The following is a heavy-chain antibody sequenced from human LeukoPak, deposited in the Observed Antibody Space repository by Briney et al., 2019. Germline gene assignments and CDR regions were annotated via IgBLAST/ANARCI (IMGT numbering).Heavy chain of an antibody. CDR2: IYYSGSP. CDR3: GRGKTPVDMVFWYFDY. D-gene: IGHD5-12*01. Sequence: PSETLSLTCTVSGGSVSSSGYSWNWIRQPPGKGLEWIGHIYYSGSPYYNPSLKSRVSMSVDTSKNQFSLKLSSVIAADTPVYYCGRGKTPVDMVFWYFDYWGQGTLVTVSS. V-gene: IGHV4-30-2*05. CDR1: GGSVSSSGYS. J-gene: IGHJ4*02.